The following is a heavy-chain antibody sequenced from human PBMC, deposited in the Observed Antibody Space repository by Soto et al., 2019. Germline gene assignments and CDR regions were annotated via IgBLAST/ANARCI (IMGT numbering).Heavy chain of an antibody. CDR2: IKQDGSDK. Sequence: PGGSLRISCVASGFTFSTYWMSWVRLVPGTGLEWVATIKQDGSDKYYVDSAKGRFTVSRDNAKNSLDLQMNSLRGDDTAVYHCVRGCGRSSCPYYLDVWGKGTTVTVSS. CDR1: GFTFSTYW. CDR3: VRGCGRSSCPYYLDV. D-gene: IGHD2-2*01. J-gene: IGHJ6*03. V-gene: IGHV3-7*01.